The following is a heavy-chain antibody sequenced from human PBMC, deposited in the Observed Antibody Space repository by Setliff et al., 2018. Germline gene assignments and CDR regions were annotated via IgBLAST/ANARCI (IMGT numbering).Heavy chain of an antibody. CDR1: GGTFSSYA. D-gene: IGHD2-21*02. CDR2: IIPIFGTA. J-gene: IGHJ6*02. Sequence: GASVKVSCKASGGTFSSYAISWVRQAPGQGLEWMGGIIPIFGTANYAQKFQGRVTITADESTSTAYMELSSLRSEDTAVYYCARNWVTAQHYYYGMDVWGQGTTVTVSS. V-gene: IGHV1-69*13. CDR3: ARNWVTAQHYYYGMDV.